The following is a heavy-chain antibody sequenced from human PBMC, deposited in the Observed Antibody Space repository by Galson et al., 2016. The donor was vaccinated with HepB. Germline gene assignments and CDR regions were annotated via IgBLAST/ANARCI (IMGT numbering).Heavy chain of an antibody. CDR2: ISYDGNNE. CDR3: ARDKPRPRVVGNYFDY. V-gene: IGHV3-30-3*01. Sequence: SLRLSCAASGFTFSYYSMHWVRQAPGRGLEWVAVISYDGNNEYYAGSVKGRFTISRDTSKNTLYLQMNSLRAEDTAVYYCARDKPRPRVVGNYFDYWGQGTLVTVAS. J-gene: IGHJ4*02. CDR1: GFTFSYYS. D-gene: IGHD2-2*01.